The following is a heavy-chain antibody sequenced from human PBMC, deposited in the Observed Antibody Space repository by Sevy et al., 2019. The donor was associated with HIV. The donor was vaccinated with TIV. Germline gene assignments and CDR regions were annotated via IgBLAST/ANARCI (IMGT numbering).Heavy chain of an antibody. J-gene: IGHJ6*03. Sequence: GGSLRLSCAASGFTFSSYGMYWVRQAPGKGLEWVAVIWYDGSNKYYADSVKGRFTISRDNSKNTLYLQMNSLRAEDTAVYYCAKENPGIAVAGKGGYYYMDVWGKGTTVTVSS. D-gene: IGHD6-19*01. CDR3: AKENPGIAVAGKGGYYYMDV. CDR2: IWYDGSNK. V-gene: IGHV3-33*06. CDR1: GFTFSSYG.